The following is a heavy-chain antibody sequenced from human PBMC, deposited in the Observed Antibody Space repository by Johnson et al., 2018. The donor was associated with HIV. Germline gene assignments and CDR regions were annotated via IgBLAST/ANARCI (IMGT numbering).Heavy chain of an antibody. J-gene: IGHJ3*02. CDR2: IRWNSGSI. Sequence: EVQLVESGGGLVQPGGSLRLSCAASGFTFDDYAMHWVRQVPGKGLEWVSGIRWNSGSIGYADSVKGRFSISRDNAKNSLYLQMNSLRAEDTALYYCAKDMSTPGYRSSLRMLFDIWGQGTMVTVSS. CDR3: AKDMSTPGYRSSLRMLFDI. V-gene: IGHV3-9*01. CDR1: GFTFDDYA. D-gene: IGHD6-6*01.